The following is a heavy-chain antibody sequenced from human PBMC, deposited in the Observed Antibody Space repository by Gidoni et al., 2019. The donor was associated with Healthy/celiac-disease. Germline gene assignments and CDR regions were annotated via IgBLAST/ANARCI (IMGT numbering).Heavy chain of an antibody. CDR3: AREGRYYYGSGSYYYGMDV. J-gene: IGHJ6*02. CDR2: IGTAGDT. CDR1: GFTFSSYD. V-gene: IGHV3-13*04. D-gene: IGHD3-10*01. Sequence: EVQLVESGGGLVQPGGSLRLSCAASGFTFSSYDMHWVRQATGKGLEWVSAIGTAGDTYYPGSVKGRFTISRENAKNSLYLQMNSLRAGDTAVYYCAREGRYYYGSGSYYYGMDVWGQGTTVTVSS.